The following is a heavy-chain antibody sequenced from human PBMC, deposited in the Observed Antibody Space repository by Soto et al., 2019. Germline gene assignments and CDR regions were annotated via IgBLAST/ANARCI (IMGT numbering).Heavy chain of an antibody. J-gene: IGHJ5*02. CDR1: GYTFTSYG. CDR3: ARIIDCSGGSCYLNWFDP. Sequence: ASVKVSCKASGYTFTSYGISWVRQAPGRGLEWMGWISAYNGNTNYTQKLQGRVTMTTDTSTSTAYMELRSLRSDDTAVYYCARIIDCSGGSCYLNWFDPWGQGTLVTVSS. V-gene: IGHV1-18*01. D-gene: IGHD2-15*01. CDR2: ISAYNGNT.